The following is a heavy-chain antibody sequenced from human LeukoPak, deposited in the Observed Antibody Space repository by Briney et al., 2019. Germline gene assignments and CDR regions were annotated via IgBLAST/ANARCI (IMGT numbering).Heavy chain of an antibody. J-gene: IGHJ4*02. CDR2: INHSGST. CDR1: GGSFSGYY. CDR3: ARALVWWLVRSLYFDY. V-gene: IGHV4-34*01. Sequence: SGTLSLTCAVSGGSFSGYYWSSIRQPPGKGLEWIGEINHSGSTNYNPSLKSRVTISVDTSKNQFSLKLSSVTAADTAVYYCARALVWWLVRSLYFDYWGQGTLVTVSS. D-gene: IGHD6-19*01.